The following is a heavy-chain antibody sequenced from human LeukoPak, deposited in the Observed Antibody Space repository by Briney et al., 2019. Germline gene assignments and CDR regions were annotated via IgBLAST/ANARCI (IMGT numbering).Heavy chain of an antibody. J-gene: IGHJ4*02. D-gene: IGHD3-10*01. Sequence: GGTLRLSCAASGFTFSKHGMNWVRQAPGKGLEWVGNIKPDGTEKYYVDYVKGRFTISRDNAKNTLYLQMNNLRAEDTAIYYCATDYYVSGSYYRLFYWGQGTLVTVSS. V-gene: IGHV3-7*01. CDR2: IKPDGTEK. CDR1: GFTFSKHG. CDR3: ATDYYVSGSYYRLFY.